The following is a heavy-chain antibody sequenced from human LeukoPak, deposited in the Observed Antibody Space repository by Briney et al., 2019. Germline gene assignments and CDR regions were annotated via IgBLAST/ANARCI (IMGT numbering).Heavy chain of an antibody. V-gene: IGHV3-23*01. D-gene: IGHD1-26*01. CDR1: GYTFSSYA. CDR2: ISGSGDST. CDR3: AKAPPAGSGSYLFDY. Sequence: PGGSLRLSCAASGYTFSSYAMSWVRQAPGKGLEWVSAISGSGDSTSYADSVKGRFTISRDNSKNTLSLQLNSLRAEDTAVYYCAKAPPAGSGSYLFDYWGQGTLVTVSS. J-gene: IGHJ4*02.